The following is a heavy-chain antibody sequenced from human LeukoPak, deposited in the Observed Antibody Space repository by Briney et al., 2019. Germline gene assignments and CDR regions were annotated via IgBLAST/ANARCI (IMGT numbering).Heavy chain of an antibody. D-gene: IGHD1-26*01. CDR3: ARSRSAKWELLGWYFDL. CDR2: IYYSGST. V-gene: IGHV4-39*01. CDR1: GGSISSSSYY. Sequence: SETPSLTCTVSGGSISSSSYYWGWIRQPPGKGLEWIGSIYYSGSTYYNPSLKSRVTISVDTSKNQFSLKLSSVTAADTAVYYCARSRSAKWELLGWYFDLWGRGTLVTVSS. J-gene: IGHJ2*01.